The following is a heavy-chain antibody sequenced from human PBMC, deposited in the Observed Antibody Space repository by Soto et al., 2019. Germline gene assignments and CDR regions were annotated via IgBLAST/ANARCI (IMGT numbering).Heavy chain of an antibody. Sequence: ASVKVCCKASGYTFPSYALHWVRQAPGQRLEWMGWINAGNCNTKYSQKFQGRVTITRDTSASTAYMELSSLRSEDTAVYYCARGSYYYDSSGYYTGAFDIWGQGTMVTVS. J-gene: IGHJ3*02. D-gene: IGHD3-22*01. CDR3: ARGSYYYDSSGYYTGAFDI. CDR2: INAGNCNT. V-gene: IGHV1-3*01. CDR1: GYTFPSYA.